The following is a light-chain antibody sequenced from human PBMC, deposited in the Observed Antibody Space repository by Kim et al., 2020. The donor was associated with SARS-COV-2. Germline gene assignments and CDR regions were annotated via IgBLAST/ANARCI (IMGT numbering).Light chain of an antibody. CDR1: QSISTY. Sequence: ASVGDRVTITCRASQSISTYLNWYQQRPGRAPKLLIYAASTLQSGVPSGFSGSGSGTDFTLTIGSLQPEDFATYYCQQSYSVPLTFGGGTKVDIK. CDR2: AAS. CDR3: QQSYSVPLT. V-gene: IGKV1-39*01. J-gene: IGKJ4*01.